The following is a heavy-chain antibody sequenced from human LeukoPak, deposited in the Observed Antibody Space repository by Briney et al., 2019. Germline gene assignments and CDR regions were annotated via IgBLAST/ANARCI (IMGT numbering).Heavy chain of an antibody. V-gene: IGHV1-46*01. Sequence: ASVRVSCKASGYTFTSYYMHWVRQAPGQGLEWMGIINPSGGSTSYAQKFQGRVTMTRDTSTSTVYMELSSLRSEDTAVYYCARDSPRITMVRGALPGYWGQGTLVTVSS. CDR3: ARDSPRITMVRGALPGY. D-gene: IGHD3-10*01. CDR2: INPSGGST. J-gene: IGHJ4*02. CDR1: GYTFTSYY.